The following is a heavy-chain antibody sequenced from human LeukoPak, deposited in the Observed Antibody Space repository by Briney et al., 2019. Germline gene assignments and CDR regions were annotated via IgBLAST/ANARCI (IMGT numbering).Heavy chain of an antibody. V-gene: IGHV1-18*01. J-gene: IGHJ4*02. CDR2: RSIYNGNT. Sequence: GASVKVSCKASGYDFINYGISWVRQAPGQGLEWTGWRSIYNGNTDYKLQGRVTMTTDTSTSTAYMEVMSLRSDDTAVYYCARGGPFPSGSSSREYYLDYWGQGTLVTVSS. CDR1: GYDFINYG. D-gene: IGHD6-6*01. CDR3: ARGGPFPSGSSSREYYLDY.